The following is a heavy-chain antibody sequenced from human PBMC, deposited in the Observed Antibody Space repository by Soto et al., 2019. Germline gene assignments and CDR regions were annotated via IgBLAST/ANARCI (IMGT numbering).Heavy chain of an antibody. CDR1: GFTFSSYA. CDR3: AKAEYYYDSSGYYPAPDY. Sequence: GGSLRLSCAASGFTFSSYAMSWVRQDPGKGLEWVSAISGSGGSTYYADSVKGRFTISRDNSKNTLYLQMNSLRAEDTAVYYCAKAEYYYDSSGYYPAPDYWGQGTLVTVSS. J-gene: IGHJ4*02. CDR2: ISGSGGST. D-gene: IGHD3-22*01. V-gene: IGHV3-23*01.